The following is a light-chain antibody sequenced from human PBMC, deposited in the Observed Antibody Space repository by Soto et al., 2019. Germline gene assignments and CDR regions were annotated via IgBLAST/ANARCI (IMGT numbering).Light chain of an antibody. J-gene: IGKJ1*01. CDR1: QSISNY. Sequence: QMTQSPSSLSAPLRERVPLPCRASQSISNYLNWYQQKPGKAPKLLIYAASSLQSGVPSRFSGSGSGTYFTLTISSLQPEDFATYYCQLSDSTWTFGQGTEVDI. CDR2: AAS. V-gene: IGKV1-39*01. CDR3: QLSDSTWT.